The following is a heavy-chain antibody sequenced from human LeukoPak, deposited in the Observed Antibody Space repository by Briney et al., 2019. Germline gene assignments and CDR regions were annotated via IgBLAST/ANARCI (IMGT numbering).Heavy chain of an antibody. D-gene: IGHD3-3*01. J-gene: IGHJ4*02. CDR2: ISYDGSNK. V-gene: IGHV3-30*01. Sequence: PGGSLRLSCAASGFPFSSYAMHWVRQAPGKGLEWVAVISYDGSNKYYADSVKGRFTISRDNSKNTLYLQMNSLRAEDTAVYYCARANTYYDFWGNFDYWGQGTLVTVSS. CDR3: ARANTYYDFWGNFDY. CDR1: GFPFSSYA.